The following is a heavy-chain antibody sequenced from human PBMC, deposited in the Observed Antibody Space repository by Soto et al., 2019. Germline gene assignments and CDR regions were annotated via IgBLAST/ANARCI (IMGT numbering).Heavy chain of an antibody. V-gene: IGHV4-4*02. CDR1: AGSISTTNW. D-gene: IGHD3-10*01. Sequence: SETLSLTCAVSAGSISTTNWYVCVRQPPGMGLEWIGEIYHTGTTTYNPSLKSRVTMSVDTSKNQFSLRLSFVTAADTAVYYCATSSGSAYGLDVWGPGATVTVS. CDR2: IYHTGTT. J-gene: IGHJ6*02. CDR3: ATSSGSAYGLDV.